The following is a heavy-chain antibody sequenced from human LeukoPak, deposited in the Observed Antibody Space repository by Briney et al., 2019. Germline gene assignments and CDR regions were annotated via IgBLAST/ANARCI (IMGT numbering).Heavy chain of an antibody. CDR2: INHSGST. J-gene: IGHJ6*02. V-gene: IGHV4-34*01. D-gene: IGHD5-12*01. CDR3: NASGYDCPYYYYYGMDV. Sequence: PSETLSLTCAVYGGSFSGYYWSWIRQPPGKGLEWIGEINHSGSTNYNPSLKSRVTISVDTSKNQFSLKLSSVTAADTAVYYCNASGYDCPYYYYYGMDVWGQGTTVTVSS. CDR1: GGSFSGYY.